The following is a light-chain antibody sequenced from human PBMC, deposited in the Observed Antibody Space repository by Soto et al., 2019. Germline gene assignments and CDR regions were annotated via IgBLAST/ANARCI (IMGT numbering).Light chain of an antibody. CDR3: QQYNNWPIT. J-gene: IGKJ5*01. V-gene: IGKV3-15*01. CDR2: GAS. Sequence: EIVMTQYPATLSVSLGERDTLSCKASQSVTANLAWYQHKPGQAPRLLVSGASTRATGVTARFSGSGSDTVFSLTISSLQSEDSAVYYCQQYNNWPITVGQGTRLEIK. CDR1: QSVTAN.